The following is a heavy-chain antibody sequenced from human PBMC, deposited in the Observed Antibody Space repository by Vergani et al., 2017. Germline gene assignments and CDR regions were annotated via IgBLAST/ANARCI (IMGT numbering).Heavy chain of an antibody. CDR2: ISESTRYI. V-gene: IGHV3-21*02. CDR3: ASSYGSGSYRYFDY. J-gene: IGHJ4*02. CDR1: GFTFSSYS. D-gene: IGHD3-10*01. Sequence: EVQLVESGGGLVKPGGSLRLSCAASGFTFSSYSMNWVRQAPGKGLEWVSSISESTRYIYYADSVKGRFTISRDNAKNSVYLQMISLRAEDTAVYYCASSYGSGSYRYFDYWGQGTLVTVSS.